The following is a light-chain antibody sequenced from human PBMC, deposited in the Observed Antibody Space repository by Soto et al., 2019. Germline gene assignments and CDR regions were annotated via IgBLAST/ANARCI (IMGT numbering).Light chain of an antibody. Sequence: DIQMTQSPSSLSASVGDRVTITCRASQDINNYLAWYQQKPGKVHKLLIYGAYTLHSGVQSRFSGSGSGADFTLTISRLQPGDVATYYCQTYNSAPLTFGGGTKVDIK. CDR3: QTYNSAPLT. CDR2: GAY. V-gene: IGKV1-27*01. J-gene: IGKJ4*01. CDR1: QDINNY.